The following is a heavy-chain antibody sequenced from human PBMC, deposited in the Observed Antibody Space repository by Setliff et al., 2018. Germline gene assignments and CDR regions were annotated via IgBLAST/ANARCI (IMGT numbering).Heavy chain of an antibody. J-gene: IGHJ4*02. CDR3: ALSDHYPFYYDY. V-gene: IGHV4-59*11. Sequence: TLSLPCTVSGDYISSQYWSWIRQPPGKGLEWIGYISNRGSTDYNPSLKSRVTISEDTSRSQFSLKLTSVTTADTAVYYCALSDHYPFYYDYWGLGTLVTVSS. D-gene: IGHD3-3*01. CDR2: ISNRGST. CDR1: GDYISSQY.